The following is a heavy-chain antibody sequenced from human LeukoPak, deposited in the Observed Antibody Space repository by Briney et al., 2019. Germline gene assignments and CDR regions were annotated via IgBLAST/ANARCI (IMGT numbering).Heavy chain of an antibody. J-gene: IGHJ5*02. CDR1: GGSISSGDYH. CDR3: ARGFGAGNYYYGWFDP. V-gene: IGHV4-30-4*01. Sequence: SETLSLTCTVSGGSISSGDYHWNWIRQPPGEGLECIGFIHDSGSTYYNPSLKSRIIISRDVSKKQFSLELSSVTAADTAVYYCARGFGAGNYYYGWFDPWGQGTLVTVSS. CDR2: IHDSGST. D-gene: IGHD3-10*01.